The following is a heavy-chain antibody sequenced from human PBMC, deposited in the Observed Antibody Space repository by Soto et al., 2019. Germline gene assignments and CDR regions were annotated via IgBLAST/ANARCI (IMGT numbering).Heavy chain of an antibody. CDR1: GFTFRTYA. V-gene: IGHV3-23*01. CDR3: AKNRGWGSPYYNNREA. D-gene: IGHD3-16*01. Sequence: GGSLRLSCAASGFTFRTYAMSWVRQAPGKGLEWVSVISGSTGKTYYADSVKGRFTISRDNSKNTLSLQMNSLRGEDTAVYFWAKNRGWGSPYYNNREAGGQGTMATAS. CDR2: ISGSTGKT. J-gene: IGHJ3*01.